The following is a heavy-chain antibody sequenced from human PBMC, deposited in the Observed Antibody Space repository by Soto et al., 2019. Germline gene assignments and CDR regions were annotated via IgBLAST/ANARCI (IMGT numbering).Heavy chain of an antibody. V-gene: IGHV1-69*01. CDR1: GGTFSSYA. CDR3: ARDEFGGSYYVSYYYGMDV. J-gene: IGHJ6*02. Sequence: QVQLVQSGAEVKKPGSSVKVSCKASGGTFSSYAISWVRQAPGQGLEWMGGIIPIFGTANYAQKFQGRVTITADESTSTAYMELSSLRSEDTAVYYWARDEFGGSYYVSYYYGMDVWGQGTTVTVSS. CDR2: IIPIFGTA. D-gene: IGHD1-26*01.